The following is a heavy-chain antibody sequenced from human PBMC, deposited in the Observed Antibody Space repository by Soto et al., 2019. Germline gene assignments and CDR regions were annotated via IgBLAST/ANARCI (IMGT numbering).Heavy chain of an antibody. CDR1: GGTFSSYA. V-gene: IGHV1-69*13. Sequence: ASVKVSCKASGGTFSSYAITWVRQAPGQGLEWMGGIIPIFGTANYAQKFQGRVTITADESTSTAYMELSSLRSEDTAVYYCAADYYDTSGYYFAYWGQGTLVTVSS. CDR3: AADYYDTSGYYFAY. J-gene: IGHJ4*02. CDR2: IIPIFGTA. D-gene: IGHD3-22*01.